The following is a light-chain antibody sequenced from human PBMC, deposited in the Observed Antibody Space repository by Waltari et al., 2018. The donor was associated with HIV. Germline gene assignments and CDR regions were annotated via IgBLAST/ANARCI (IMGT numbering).Light chain of an antibody. V-gene: IGLV3-1*01. Sequence: SYELAQPPFVSLSPAQTTSITCSGDRLGANYVFWYGQQPGQSPVLDRYQDNKRPPGSHERFSSYHSGDTATLTISGAQAVDEATYYCQAWDSNLHVFGSGTKVTVL. CDR2: QDN. CDR3: QAWDSNLHV. J-gene: IGLJ1*01. CDR1: RLGANY.